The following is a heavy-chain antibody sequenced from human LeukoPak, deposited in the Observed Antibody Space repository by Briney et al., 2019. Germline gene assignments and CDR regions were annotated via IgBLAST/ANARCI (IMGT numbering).Heavy chain of an antibody. CDR2: TRDDGSKN. CDR3: ANGDCRGGRCSSGAY. D-gene: IGHD2-15*01. J-gene: IGHJ4*02. V-gene: IGHV3-30*02. Sequence: GGSLRLSCAASGFNFRNYGMHWVRQAPGKGLEWVAYTRDDGSKNRYGDSVKGRFTISRDNSKSTLYLQMNSLRGEDTAVYYCANGDCRGGRCSSGAYWGQGTLVTVSS. CDR1: GFNFRNYG.